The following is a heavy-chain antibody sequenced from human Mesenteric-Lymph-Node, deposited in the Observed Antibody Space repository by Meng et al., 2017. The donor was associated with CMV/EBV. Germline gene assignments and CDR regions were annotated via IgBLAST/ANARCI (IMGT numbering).Heavy chain of an antibody. Sequence: SETLSLTCSVSGDSISSGIYYWGWVRQPLGKGLEWIGTIYYSGTTYYNPSLKSRVTISVDTSKIQFSLNLNSVTAADTAVYYCARGEQLVGYYYYGLDVWGQGTTVTVSS. CDR2: IYYSGTT. V-gene: IGHV4-39*07. CDR1: GDSISSGIYY. D-gene: IGHD6-6*01. CDR3: ARGEQLVGYYYYGLDV. J-gene: IGHJ6*02.